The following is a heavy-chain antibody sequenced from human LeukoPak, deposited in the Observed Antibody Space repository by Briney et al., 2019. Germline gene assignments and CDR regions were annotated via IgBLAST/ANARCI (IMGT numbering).Heavy chain of an antibody. V-gene: IGHV5-51*01. Sequence: GESLKISCQGSGYSFTSYWIAWMRQMLGKGLEWMGIIYPGDSDTRYSPSFQGQVTISADKSISTAYLPRSSLTDSDTAIYYCARRGRVAEYFDYWGQGTLVTVSS. J-gene: IGHJ4*02. CDR2: IYPGDSDT. CDR3: ARRGRVAEYFDY. CDR1: GYSFTSYW. D-gene: IGHD3-3*01.